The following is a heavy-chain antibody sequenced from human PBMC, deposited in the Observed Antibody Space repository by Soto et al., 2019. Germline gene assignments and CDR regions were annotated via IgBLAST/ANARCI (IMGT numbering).Heavy chain of an antibody. CDR2: IWYDGSNK. V-gene: IGHV3-33*01. CDR3: ARDIGPAVAGEDY. D-gene: IGHD6-19*01. J-gene: IGHJ4*02. Sequence: QVQLVESGGGVVQPGRSLRLSCAASGFTFSSYGMHWVRQAPGKGLEWVAVIWYDGSNKYYADSVKGRFTISRDNSKNTLYLQMNSLRAEDTAVYYCARDIGPAVAGEDYWGQGTLVTVSS. CDR1: GFTFSSYG.